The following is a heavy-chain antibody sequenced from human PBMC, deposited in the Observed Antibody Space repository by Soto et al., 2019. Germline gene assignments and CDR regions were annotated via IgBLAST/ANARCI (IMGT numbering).Heavy chain of an antibody. CDR1: GGSISSSTYY. J-gene: IGHJ6*03. V-gene: IGHV4-39*01. D-gene: IGHD3-3*01. CDR3: AEIRGYYYQYMDV. Sequence: SETLSLTCTVSGGSISSSTYYWGWIRQPPGKGLEWIGSTYYRGSTYYNPSLKSRVTISVDTSKNQFSLKLTSVTAADTAVYYCAEIRGYYYQYMDVWGKGTTVTVSS. CDR2: TYYRGST.